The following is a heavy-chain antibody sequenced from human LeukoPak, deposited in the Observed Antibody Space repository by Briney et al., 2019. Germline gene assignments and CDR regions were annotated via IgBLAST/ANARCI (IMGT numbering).Heavy chain of an antibody. CDR2: FYTSGST. V-gene: IGHV4-4*07. Sequence: PSETLSLTCAVYGGSFSGYYWNWIRQPAGKGLEWIGRFYTSGSTNYNPSLKSRVTMSVDTSKNQFSLKLRSVTAADTAVYYCAKETNVVVPAWGFDPWGQGTLVTVSS. J-gene: IGHJ5*02. CDR3: AKETNVVVPAWGFDP. D-gene: IGHD2-2*01. CDR1: GGSFSGYY.